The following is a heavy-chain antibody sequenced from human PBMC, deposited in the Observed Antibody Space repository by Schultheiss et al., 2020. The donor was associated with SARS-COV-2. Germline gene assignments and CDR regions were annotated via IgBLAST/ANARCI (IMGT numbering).Heavy chain of an antibody. Sequence: GGSLRLSCAASGFTFSSYSMNWVRQAPGKGLEWVSSISSSSSYIYYADSVKGRFTISRDNAKNSLYLQMNSLRAEDTAVYYCARALGDGYNSPFDYWGQGTLVTVS. V-gene: IGHV3-21*01. J-gene: IGHJ4*02. CDR2: ISSSSSYI. D-gene: IGHD5-24*01. CDR1: GFTFSSYS. CDR3: ARALGDGYNSPFDY.